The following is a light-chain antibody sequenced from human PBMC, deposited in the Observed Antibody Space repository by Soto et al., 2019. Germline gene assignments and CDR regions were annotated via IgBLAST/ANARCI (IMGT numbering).Light chain of an antibody. V-gene: IGLV2-14*01. J-gene: IGLJ2*01. CDR3: SSYTSSNTVV. CDR2: DVS. Sequence: QSVLTQPASVSGTPGQSITISCTGTSSDVGGYKHVSWYQQHPGKAPKLMIYDVSNRPSGVSNRFSGSKSGNTASLTISGLQAEDEADYYCSSYTSSNTVVFGGGTKLTVL. CDR1: SSDVGGYKH.